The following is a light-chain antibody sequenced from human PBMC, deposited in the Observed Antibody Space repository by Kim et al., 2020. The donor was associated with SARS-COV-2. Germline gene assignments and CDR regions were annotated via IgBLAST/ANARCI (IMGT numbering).Light chain of an antibody. CDR1: QSVSNNY. Sequence: SPGERATLSCRASQSVSNNYLSWYQQNPGQAPRLLIYGASSRTTGIPDRFSGSGSGTDFTLTISRLEPEDYAVYYCQQYSSSPRTFGQGTKLEI. CDR3: QQYSSSPRT. CDR2: GAS. J-gene: IGKJ2*01. V-gene: IGKV3-20*01.